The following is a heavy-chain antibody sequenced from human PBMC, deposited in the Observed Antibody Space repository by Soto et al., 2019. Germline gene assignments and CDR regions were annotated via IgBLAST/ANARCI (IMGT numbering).Heavy chain of an antibody. CDR2: ISYDGSNK. V-gene: IGHV3-30*18. CDR3: AKDNTATVTVNYYYYGMDV. J-gene: IGHJ6*02. CDR1: GFTVSNYG. Sequence: QVQLVESGGGVVQPGRSLRLSCAASGFTVSNYGMHRVRQAPGKGLEWVAVISYDGSNKYYADSVKGRFTISRDNSKNTLNLQMNSLRAEDTAVYYCAKDNTATVTVNYYYYGMDVWGQGTTVTVSS. D-gene: IGHD4-17*01.